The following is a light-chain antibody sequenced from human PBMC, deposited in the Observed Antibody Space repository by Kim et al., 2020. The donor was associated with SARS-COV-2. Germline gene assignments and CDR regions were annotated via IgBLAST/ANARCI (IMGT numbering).Light chain of an antibody. CDR1: QTVMNNF. V-gene: IGKV3-20*01. CDR2: GAS. J-gene: IGKJ1*01. Sequence: SPGERANLSCRASQTVMNNFLDWYQQIPGQAPRLLIYGASIRATGIPARFGGSGSGTDFSLTISRVEPEDFAVYYCQQYGMSPWTFGQGTKVDIK. CDR3: QQYGMSPWT.